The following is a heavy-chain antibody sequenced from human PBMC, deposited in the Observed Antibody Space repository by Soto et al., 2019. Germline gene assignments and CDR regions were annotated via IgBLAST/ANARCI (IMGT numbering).Heavy chain of an antibody. CDR3: ARSDYYYDRHLFDP. CDR2: FYYSGST. V-gene: IGHV4-59*12. CDR1: GGSFSGYY. Sequence: PSETLSLTCAVYGGSFSGYYWSWIRQPPGKGLEWIGYFYYSGSTNYNPSLESRVTISVDTSKNHFYLRLSSVTAADTAVYFCARSDYYYDRHLFDPWGQGTLVTVSS. D-gene: IGHD3-22*01. J-gene: IGHJ5*02.